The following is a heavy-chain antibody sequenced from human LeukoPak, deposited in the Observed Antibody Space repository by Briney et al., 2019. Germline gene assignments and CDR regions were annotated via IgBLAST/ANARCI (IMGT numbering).Heavy chain of an antibody. V-gene: IGHV3-21*01. D-gene: IGHD4-17*01. J-gene: IGHJ4*02. Sequence: PGGSLRLSCAASGFTFSSYSMNWVRQAPGKGLEWVSSISSSSSYIYYADSVKGRFTISRDNAKNSLYLQMNSLRAEDTAVYYCARDRFSYGDLDPFDYWGQGTLVTVSS. CDR3: ARDRFSYGDLDPFDY. CDR1: GFTFSSYS. CDR2: ISSSSSYI.